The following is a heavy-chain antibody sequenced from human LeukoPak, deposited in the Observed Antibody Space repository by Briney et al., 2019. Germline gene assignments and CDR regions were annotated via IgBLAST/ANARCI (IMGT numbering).Heavy chain of an antibody. CDR3: ARLAAAGTLYYFDY. D-gene: IGHD6-13*01. CDR2: ISSSSSYI. J-gene: IGHJ4*02. Sequence: GGSLRLSCAASGFTFSSYSMNWVRQAPGKGPEWVSSISSSSSYIYYADSVKGRFTISRDNAKNSLYLQMNSLRAEDTAVYYCARLAAAGTLYYFDYWGQGTLVTVSS. V-gene: IGHV3-21*01. CDR1: GFTFSSYS.